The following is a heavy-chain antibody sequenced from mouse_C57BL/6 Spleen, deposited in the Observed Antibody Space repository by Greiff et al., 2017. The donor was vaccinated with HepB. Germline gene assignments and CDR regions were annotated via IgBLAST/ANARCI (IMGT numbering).Heavy chain of an antibody. J-gene: IGHJ3*01. CDR1: GFNIKDYY. Sequence: VQLQQSGAELVKPGASVKLSCTASGFNIKDYYMHWVKQRTEQGLEWIGRIDPEDGETTYAPKFQGKATITVDTSSNTAYLQLSSLTSEDAAVYYCARGDGSYPWFAYWGQGTLVTVSA. CDR2: IDPEDGET. D-gene: IGHD2-3*01. CDR3: ARGDGSYPWFAY. V-gene: IGHV14-2*01.